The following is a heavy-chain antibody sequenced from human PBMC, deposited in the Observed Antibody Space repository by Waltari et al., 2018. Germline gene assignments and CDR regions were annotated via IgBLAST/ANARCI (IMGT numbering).Heavy chain of an antibody. CDR3: ARNYGDLDY. V-gene: IGHV1-2*06. D-gene: IGHD4-17*01. J-gene: IGHJ4*02. CDR1: GYPFTASY. Sequence: QVQLVQSGAEVEKPWSSVKVSCTASGYPFTASYMHWVRQSAGQGLEWMGRINPNSGCTNYAQKFRGRVTITRDTSITTAYREVSRLTSDYTAVYYCARNYGDLDYWGQGTLVTVSS. CDR2: INPNSGCT.